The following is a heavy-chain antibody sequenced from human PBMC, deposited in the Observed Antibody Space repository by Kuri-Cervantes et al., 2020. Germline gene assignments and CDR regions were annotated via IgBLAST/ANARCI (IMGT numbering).Heavy chain of an antibody. CDR3: ASPSRRTGRYFDY. D-gene: IGHD1-1*01. J-gene: IGHJ4*02. V-gene: IGHV4-30-4*01. CDR1: GASVNRDDYF. CDR2: IYHSGST. Sequence: LRLSCTVSGASVNRDDYFWSWIRQPPGKGLEWIGEIYHSGSTNYNPSLKSRVTISVDTSKNQFSLKLNSVTAADTAVYYCASPSRRTGRYFDYWGQGTLVTVSS.